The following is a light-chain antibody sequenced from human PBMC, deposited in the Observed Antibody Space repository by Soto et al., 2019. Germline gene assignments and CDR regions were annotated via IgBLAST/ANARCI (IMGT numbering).Light chain of an antibody. Sequence: EIVMTQSPATLPVSPGERATLSCRASQSVGSNLAWYQQKPAQAPRLLIYGASTRTAGIPARFSGSGSGTEFTLTISGLQSEDCAIYFCQQYNNWPPVRTFGQGTKVEIK. CDR2: GAS. CDR3: QQYNNWPPVRT. CDR1: QSVGSN. J-gene: IGKJ1*01. V-gene: IGKV3-15*01.